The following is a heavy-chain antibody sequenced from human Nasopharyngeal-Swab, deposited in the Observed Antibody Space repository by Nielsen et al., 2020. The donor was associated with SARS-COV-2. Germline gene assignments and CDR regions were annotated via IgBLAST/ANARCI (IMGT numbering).Heavy chain of an antibody. CDR2: ISGSGGST. CDR1: GFTFSNYA. J-gene: IGHJ4*02. V-gene: IGHV3-23*01. D-gene: IGHD3-10*01. Sequence: GESLKISCAASGFTFSNYAMSWVRQAPGKGLEWVSAISGSGGSTYYADSVKGRFTISRDNSKNTLYLQMNSLRAEDTAVYYCASPKSITMVRGFDYWGQGTLVTVSS. CDR3: ASPKSITMVRGFDY.